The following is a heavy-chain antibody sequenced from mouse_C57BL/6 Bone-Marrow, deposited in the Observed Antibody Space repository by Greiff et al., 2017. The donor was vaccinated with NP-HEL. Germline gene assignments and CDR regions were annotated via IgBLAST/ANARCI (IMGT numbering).Heavy chain of an antibody. CDR1: GYTFTDYY. Sequence: EVQLQQSGPELVKPGASVKISCKASGYTFTDYYMNWVKQSHGKSLEWIGDINPNNGGTSYNQKFKGKATLTVDKSSSTAYMELRSLTSEDSAVYYCARSLITTVGGFAYWGQGTLVTVSA. J-gene: IGHJ3*01. D-gene: IGHD1-1*01. V-gene: IGHV1-26*01. CDR2: INPNNGGT. CDR3: ARSLITTVGGFAY.